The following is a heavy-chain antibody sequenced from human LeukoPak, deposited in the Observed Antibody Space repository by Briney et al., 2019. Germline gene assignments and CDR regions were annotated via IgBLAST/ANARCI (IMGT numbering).Heavy chain of an antibody. V-gene: IGHV3-48*03. CDR3: ARAAVAGLYFDY. D-gene: IGHD6-19*01. CDR2: ISSSGSTI. Sequence: GGSLRLSCAASGFTFSSYEMNWVRQAPGKGLDWVSYISSSGSTIYYADSVKGRFTISRDNAKNSLYLQMNSLRAEDTAVYYCARAAVAGLYFDYWGQGTLVTVSS. J-gene: IGHJ4*02. CDR1: GFTFSSYE.